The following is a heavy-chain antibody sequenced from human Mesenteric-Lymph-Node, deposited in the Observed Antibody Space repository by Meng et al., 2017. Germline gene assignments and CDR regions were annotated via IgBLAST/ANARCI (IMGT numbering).Heavy chain of an antibody. V-gene: IGHV3-33*08. Sequence: GESLKISCAASGFTFRNYWMSWVRQAPGKGLEWVAVIWYDGSNKYYADSVKGRFTISRDNSKNTLYLQMNSLRAEDTAVYYCARDVFMTTVTDATPFDYWGQGTLVTVSS. CDR1: GFTFRNYW. CDR3: ARDVFMTTVTDATPFDY. D-gene: IGHD4-17*01. J-gene: IGHJ4*02. CDR2: IWYDGSNK.